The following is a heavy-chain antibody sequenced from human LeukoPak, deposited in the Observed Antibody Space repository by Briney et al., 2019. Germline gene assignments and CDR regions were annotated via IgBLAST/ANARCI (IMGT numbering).Heavy chain of an antibody. Sequence: ASVKVSCRASVYTFTSYVINWVRQATGQGGEWMGWIIAIRGNTGYAQKFRARATMTRKTSVSTCNRELRTLRSEDTAVYYCARGRTGWSMDVWGQGTTVTVSS. J-gene: IGHJ6*02. D-gene: IGHD2-8*01. V-gene: IGHV1-8*01. CDR2: IIAIRGNT. CDR1: VYTFTSYV. CDR3: ARGRTGWSMDV.